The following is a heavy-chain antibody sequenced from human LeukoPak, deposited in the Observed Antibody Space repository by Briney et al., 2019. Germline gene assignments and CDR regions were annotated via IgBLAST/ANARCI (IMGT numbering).Heavy chain of an antibody. CDR2: INPNSGGT. V-gene: IGHV1-2*06. J-gene: IGHJ4*02. CDR3: ARDHCSSTSCYWVY. D-gene: IGHD2-2*01. CDR1: GYTFTGYY. Sequence: ASVKVSCKASGYTFTGYYMHWVRQAPGQGLEWMGRINPNSGGTNYAQKFQGRVTMTRDTSISTAYMELSRLGSDDTAVYYCARDHCSSTSCYWVYWGQGTLVAVSS.